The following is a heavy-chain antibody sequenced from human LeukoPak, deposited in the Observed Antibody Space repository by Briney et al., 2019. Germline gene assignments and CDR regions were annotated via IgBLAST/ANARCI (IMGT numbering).Heavy chain of an antibody. CDR1: GGSISSGGYY. D-gene: IGHD6-13*01. CDR2: IYYNGST. CDR3: AREIRAAARVRGNWFDP. J-gene: IGHJ5*02. V-gene: IGHV4-31*03. Sequence: KASETLSLTCTVSGGSISSGGYYWSWIRQHPGKGLEWIGYIYYNGSTYYNPSLKSRVTISVDTSKNQFSLKLSSVTAADTAVYHCAREIRAAARVRGNWFDPWGQGTLVTVSS.